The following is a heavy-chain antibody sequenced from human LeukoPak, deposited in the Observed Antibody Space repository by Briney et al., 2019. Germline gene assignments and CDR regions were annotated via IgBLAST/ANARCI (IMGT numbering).Heavy chain of an antibody. V-gene: IGHV3-23*01. CDR3: ALYCSGGSCYSIGGAFDI. J-gene: IGHJ3*02. Sequence: PGGSLRLSCAGSGFTFSNYAMSWVRQAPGKGLEWVSAISRSGTDTYYADSVKGRFTISRDNSRNTLYLQMNSLRAEDTAVYFCALYCSGGSCYSIGGAFDIRGQGTLVTVSS. D-gene: IGHD2-15*01. CDR2: ISRSGTDT. CDR1: GFTFSNYA.